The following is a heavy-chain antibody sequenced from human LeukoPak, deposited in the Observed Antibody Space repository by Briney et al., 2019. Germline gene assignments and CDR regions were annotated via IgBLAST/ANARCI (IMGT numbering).Heavy chain of an antibody. CDR3: AGGGMATNWFDP. J-gene: IGHJ5*02. CDR2: IIPILGIA. V-gene: IGHV1-69*04. CDR1: GGTFSSYA. D-gene: IGHD5-24*01. Sequence: ASVKVSCKASGGTFSSYAISWVRQAPGQGLEWMGRIIPILGIANYAQKFQRRVTITADKSTSTDYMELSSLRSEDKAVYYCAGGGMATNWFDPWGQGTLVTVSS.